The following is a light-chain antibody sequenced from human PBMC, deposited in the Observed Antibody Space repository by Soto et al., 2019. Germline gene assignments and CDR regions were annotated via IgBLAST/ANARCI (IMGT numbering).Light chain of an antibody. V-gene: IGKV3-11*01. J-gene: IGKJ5*01. Sequence: VVLTQSPATLSFSPGYTSTLSCGASQSVSNSLAWYQQKPGQAPRLLIYDASSRATGSPARFSGSGSGTDFTLTISSLEPEDFAVYYCHHRGNGITFGQGTRLEIK. CDR1: QSVSNS. CDR2: DAS. CDR3: HHRGNGIT.